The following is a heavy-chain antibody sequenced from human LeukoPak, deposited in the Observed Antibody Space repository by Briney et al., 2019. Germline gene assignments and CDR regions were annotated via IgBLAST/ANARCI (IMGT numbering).Heavy chain of an antibody. CDR3: ARGLRLLPPRFDI. V-gene: IGHV4-34*01. Sequence: KPSETLSLTCAVYGGPFSGYYWSWIRQPPGKGLEWIGEINHSGSTNYNPSLKSRVTISVDTSKNQFSLKLSSVTAADTAVYYCARGLRLLPPRFDIWGQGTMVTVSS. J-gene: IGHJ3*02. CDR2: INHSGST. D-gene: IGHD2-15*01. CDR1: GGPFSGYY.